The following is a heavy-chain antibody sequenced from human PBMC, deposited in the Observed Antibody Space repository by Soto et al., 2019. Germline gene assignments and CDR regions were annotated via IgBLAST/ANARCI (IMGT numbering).Heavy chain of an antibody. CDR2: INHSGST. V-gene: IGHV4-34*01. CDR1: GGSFSGYY. Sequence: SETLSLTCAVYGGSFSGYYWSWIRQPPGKGLEWIGEINHSGSTNYNPSLKSRVTISVDTSKNQFSLKLSTVTAADTAVYYCARVHCSSTSCHRGMDVWGQGTTVTVSS. D-gene: IGHD2-2*01. CDR3: ARVHCSSTSCHRGMDV. J-gene: IGHJ6*02.